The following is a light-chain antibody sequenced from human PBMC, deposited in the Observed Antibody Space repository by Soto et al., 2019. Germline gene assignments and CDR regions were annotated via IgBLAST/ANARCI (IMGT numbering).Light chain of an antibody. CDR2: GAS. V-gene: IGKV3-15*01. J-gene: IGKJ5*01. Sequence: EVVVTQSPATLSVSPGERATLSCRASQSISSSLAWYQQKPGQAPRLLIYGASTRATGIPARFSGSGSGTDFTLTISSLQTEDFAVYYCQQYHDWPPITFGQGTRLDIK. CDR3: QQYHDWPPIT. CDR1: QSISSS.